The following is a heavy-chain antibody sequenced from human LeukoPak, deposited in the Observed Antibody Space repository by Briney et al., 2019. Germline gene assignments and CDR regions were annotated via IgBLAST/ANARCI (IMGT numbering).Heavy chain of an antibody. D-gene: IGHD1-26*01. Sequence: PGGSLRLSCAASGFTFSSYSMNWVRQAPGKGLEWVSSISSSSSYIYYADSVKGRFTISRDNAKNSLYLQMNSLRAEDTAVYYCARDLRREPESAFDIWGQGTMVTVSS. CDR2: ISSSSSYI. J-gene: IGHJ3*02. CDR3: ARDLRREPESAFDI. CDR1: GFTFSSYS. V-gene: IGHV3-21*01.